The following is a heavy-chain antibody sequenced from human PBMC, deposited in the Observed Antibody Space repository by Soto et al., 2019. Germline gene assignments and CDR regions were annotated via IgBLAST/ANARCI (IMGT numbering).Heavy chain of an antibody. CDR1: ALTFSSYW. Sequence: PGGSLRLSCAASALTFSSYWVSWVRQEPGKGLEWVANIKQDGSEKYYVDSVKGRFTISRDNAKNSLYLQMNSLRAEDTAVYYCASLGSSSWSYYYYYYMDVWGKGTTVTVSS. D-gene: IGHD6-13*01. V-gene: IGHV3-7*01. CDR2: IKQDGSEK. CDR3: ASLGSSSWSYYYYYYMDV. J-gene: IGHJ6*03.